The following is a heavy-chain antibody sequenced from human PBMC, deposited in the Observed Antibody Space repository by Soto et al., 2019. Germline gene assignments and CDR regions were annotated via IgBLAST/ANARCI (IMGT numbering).Heavy chain of an antibody. J-gene: IGHJ6*02. Sequence: GGSLRLSCAASGFTFSSYAMHWVRQAPGKGLEWVAVISYDGSNKYYADYVKGRFTISRDNSKNTLYLQMNSLRAEDTAVYYCSRSLTIFGVVIIPYYYYGMDVWGQGTTVTVSS. CDR2: ISYDGSNK. V-gene: IGHV3-30-3*01. D-gene: IGHD3-3*01. CDR1: GFTFSSYA. CDR3: SRSLTIFGVVIIPYYYYGMDV.